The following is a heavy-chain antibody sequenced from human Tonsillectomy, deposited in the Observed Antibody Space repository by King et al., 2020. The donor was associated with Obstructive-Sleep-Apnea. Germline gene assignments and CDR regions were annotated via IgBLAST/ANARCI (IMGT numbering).Heavy chain of an antibody. V-gene: IGHV1-69*10. CDR1: GGEFFNYG. D-gene: IGHD5-18*01. J-gene: IGHJ2*01. Sequence: VQLVQSGAEVKKPGSSVKVSCKASGGEFFNYGINWVRQAPGQGLEWMGGIIPPLDITKYAEKFQSRVTINADKSTRTVYMELYSLRSEDTAVYYCARDLGDSPDLYYWYFDLWGRGTLVTVSS. CDR3: ARDLGDSPDLYYWYFDL. CDR2: IIPPLDIT.